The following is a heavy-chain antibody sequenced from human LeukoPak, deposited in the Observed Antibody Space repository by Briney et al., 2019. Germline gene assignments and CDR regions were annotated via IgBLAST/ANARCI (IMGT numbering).Heavy chain of an antibody. V-gene: IGHV1-69*13. CDR3: ARERYCSSTSCYRRGMDV. J-gene: IGHJ6*04. D-gene: IGHD2-2*01. CDR2: IIPIFGTA. CDR1: GGTFSSYA. Sequence: ASVKVSCKASGGTFSSYAISWVRQAPGQGLEWMGGIIPIFGTANYAQKFQGRVTITADESTSTAYMELSSLRSEDTAVYYCARERYCSSTSCYRRGMDVWGKGTTVTVSS.